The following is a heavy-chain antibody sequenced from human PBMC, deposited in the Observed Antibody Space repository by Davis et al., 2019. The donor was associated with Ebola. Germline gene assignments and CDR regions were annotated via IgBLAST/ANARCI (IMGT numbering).Heavy chain of an antibody. D-gene: IGHD2-2*01. CDR1: GFTFSSYW. CDR2: ISSSSSTI. V-gene: IGHV3-48*02. J-gene: IGHJ5*02. CDR3: ARAAAAISFNWFDP. Sequence: GESLKISCAASGFTFSSYWMHWVRQAPGKGLEWVSYISSSSSTIYYADSVKGRFTISRDNAKNSLYLQMNSLRDEDTAIYYCARAAAAISFNWFDPWGQGTLVTVSS.